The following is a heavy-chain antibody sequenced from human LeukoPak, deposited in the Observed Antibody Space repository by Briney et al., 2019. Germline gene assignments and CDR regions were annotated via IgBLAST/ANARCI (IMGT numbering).Heavy chain of an antibody. D-gene: IGHD4-17*01. CDR1: GGSISSSSYY. CDR3: ARGPTATDYYYSHAMDV. J-gene: IGHJ6*02. Sequence: SETLSLTCTVSGGSISSSSYYWGWIRQPPGQGLEWIGYIYFSGSTYYNPSLKGRLTMSVDMSRNQFSLNLTSVSAADTAVYYCARGPTATDYYYSHAMDVWGQGTTVTVSS. CDR2: IYFSGST. V-gene: IGHV4-30-4*08.